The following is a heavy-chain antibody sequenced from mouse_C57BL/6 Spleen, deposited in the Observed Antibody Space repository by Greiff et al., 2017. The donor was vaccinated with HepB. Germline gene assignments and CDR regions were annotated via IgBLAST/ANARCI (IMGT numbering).Heavy chain of an antibody. CDR2: IYPGSGNT. CDR3: AREGSNFYAMDY. CDR1: GYTFTDYY. V-gene: IGHV1-76*01. Sequence: QVQLQQSGAELVRPGASVKLSCKASGYTFTDYYINWVKQRPGQGLEWIARIYPGSGNTYYNEKFKGKATLTAEKSSSTAYMQLSSLTSEDSAVYFCAREGSNFYAMDYWGQGTSVTVSS. J-gene: IGHJ4*01. D-gene: IGHD2-5*01.